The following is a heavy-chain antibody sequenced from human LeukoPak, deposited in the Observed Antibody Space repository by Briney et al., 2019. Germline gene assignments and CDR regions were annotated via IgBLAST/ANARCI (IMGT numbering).Heavy chain of an antibody. V-gene: IGHV1-18*01. Sequence: ASVKVSCKASGYTFTNYGISWVRQAPGQGIEWMGWISAYNGNTNYAQKLQGRVTMTRDTSTSTVYMELSSLRSEDTAVYYCAREGAYGSGISYLDYWSQGTLVTVSS. D-gene: IGHD3-10*01. CDR1: GYTFTNYG. CDR2: ISAYNGNT. J-gene: IGHJ4*02. CDR3: AREGAYGSGISYLDY.